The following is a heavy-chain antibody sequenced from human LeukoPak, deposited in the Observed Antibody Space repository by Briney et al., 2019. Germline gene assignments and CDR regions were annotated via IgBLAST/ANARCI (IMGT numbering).Heavy chain of an antibody. CDR1: GYTFTSYG. V-gene: IGHV1-18*01. J-gene: IGHJ3*02. D-gene: IGHD3-3*01. CDR2: ISAYNGNT. CDR3: ARVKPTEYDFWSGSDAFDI. Sequence: ASVKVSCKASGYTFTSYGISWVRQAPGQGLEWMGWISAYNGNTNYAQKLQGRVTMTTDTSTSTAYMELRSLRSDDTAVYYCARVKPTEYDFWSGSDAFDIWGQGTMVTVSS.